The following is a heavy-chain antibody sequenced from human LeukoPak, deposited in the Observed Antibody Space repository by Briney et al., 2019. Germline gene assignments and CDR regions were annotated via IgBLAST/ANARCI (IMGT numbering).Heavy chain of an antibody. CDR2: ISRSSTTI. J-gene: IGHJ4*02. Sequence: GGSLGLSCAASGFTFSSNSMNWVRQAPGKGLEWVSYISRSSTTIYYADSVKGRFTISRDNAKNSLYLHMNSLRAEDTAVYYCARDSYSSSWKDYWGQGTLVTVSS. D-gene: IGHD6-13*01. CDR1: GFTFSSNS. CDR3: ARDSYSSSWKDY. V-gene: IGHV3-48*01.